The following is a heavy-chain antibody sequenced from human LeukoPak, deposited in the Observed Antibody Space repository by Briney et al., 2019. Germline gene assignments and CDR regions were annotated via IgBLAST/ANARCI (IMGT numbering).Heavy chain of an antibody. J-gene: IGHJ4*02. D-gene: IGHD6-19*01. Sequence: TGGFLRLSCAASGFTFSSYSMNWVRQVPGKGLEWVSGINWNGGSTGYADSVKGRFTISRDNAKKSLYLQMNSLRAEDTALYHCARDGSGWFSDSWGQGTLVTVSS. CDR1: GFTFSSYS. V-gene: IGHV3-20*01. CDR3: ARDGSGWFSDS. CDR2: INWNGGST.